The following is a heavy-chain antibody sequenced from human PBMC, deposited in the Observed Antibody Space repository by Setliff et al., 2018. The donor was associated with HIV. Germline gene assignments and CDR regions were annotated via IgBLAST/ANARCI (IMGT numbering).Heavy chain of an antibody. V-gene: IGHV3-30*03. Sequence: GGSLRLSCAASGFTVSSNYMTWVRQSPGKGLEWVAVISYGGGLKLYADSVKGRFTISRDFSDNTLYLQMNSLRPEDTAMYYCARDPLVGAPDYFDYWGQGTLVTVSS. D-gene: IGHD1-26*01. CDR2: ISYGGGLK. CDR3: ARDPLVGAPDYFDY. CDR1: GFTVSSNY. J-gene: IGHJ4*02.